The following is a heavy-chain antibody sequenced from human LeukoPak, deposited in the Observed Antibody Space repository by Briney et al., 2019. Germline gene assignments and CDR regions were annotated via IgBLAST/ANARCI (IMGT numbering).Heavy chain of an antibody. J-gene: IGHJ4*02. CDR3: ARDGHYYDNSGYYPDY. V-gene: IGHV3-7*01. CDR2: INQDASVR. CDR1: GFSFSTYW. D-gene: IGHD3-22*01. Sequence: GGSLRLSCAASGFSFSTYWMSWVRQTPEKGLEFVANINQDASVRNYMDSLKGRCTISRDNAKKSVYLEINSLRADDTAVYYCARDGHYYDNSGYYPDYWGQGTLVTVSS.